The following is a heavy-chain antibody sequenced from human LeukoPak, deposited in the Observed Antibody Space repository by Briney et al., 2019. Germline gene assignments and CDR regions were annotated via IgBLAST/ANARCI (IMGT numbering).Heavy chain of an antibody. V-gene: IGHV1-18*01. CDR3: ARAGVLMVYGDY. D-gene: IGHD2-8*01. J-gene: IGHJ4*02. CDR2: ISAYNGNT. Sequence: ASVTVSFKASGYTFTSYGISWVRQAPGQGREWMGWISAYNGNTNYAQKLQGRVTMTTDTSTSTAYMELRSLRSDDTAVYYCARAGVLMVYGDYWGQGTLVTVSS. CDR1: GYTFTSYG.